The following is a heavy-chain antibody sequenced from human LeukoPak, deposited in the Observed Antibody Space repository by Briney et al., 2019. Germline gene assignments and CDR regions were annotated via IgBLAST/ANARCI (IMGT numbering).Heavy chain of an antibody. Sequence: SETLSLTCTVSGGSISSYYWNWIRQPPGKGLEWIGYIYYSGSTNYNPSLKSRLTISLDTSKNQFSLKLSSVTAADTAFYYRAARGGRYYDYVWGNYRLSDWFDPWGQGTLVTVSS. D-gene: IGHD3-16*02. V-gene: IGHV4-59*01. J-gene: IGHJ5*02. CDR1: GGSISSYY. CDR2: IYYSGST. CDR3: AARGGRYYDYVWGNYRLSDWFDP.